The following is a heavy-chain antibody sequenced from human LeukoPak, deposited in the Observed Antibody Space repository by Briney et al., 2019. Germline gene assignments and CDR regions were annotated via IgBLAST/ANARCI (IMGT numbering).Heavy chain of an antibody. D-gene: IGHD6-6*01. J-gene: IGHJ6*03. Sequence: GESLKISCKGSGYSFTSYWIGWVPQMPGKGMEGLGIIYPGDSDTRYSPSFQGQVTISADKSISTAYLQWSSLKASDTAMYYCARRHSSSSSYYMDVWGKGTTVTVSS. CDR3: ARRHSSSSSYYMDV. CDR1: GYSFTSYW. V-gene: IGHV5-51*01. CDR2: IYPGDSDT.